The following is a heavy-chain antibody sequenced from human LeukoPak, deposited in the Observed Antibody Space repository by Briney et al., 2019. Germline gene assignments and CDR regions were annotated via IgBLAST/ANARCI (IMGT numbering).Heavy chain of an antibody. CDR1: GFTFSSYA. V-gene: IGHV3-23*01. CDR2: LSGNGIDT. Sequence: QPGGSLRLSCAASGFTFSSYAMSWVRQAPGKGLEWVSGLSGNGIDTYYADSERGRFTISRDNSKNTLYLQMNSLRAEDTTVYYCAKGPGADDFWRGYFLSWGQGTLVTVSS. J-gene: IGHJ4*02. CDR3: AKGPGADDFWRGYFLS. D-gene: IGHD3-3*01.